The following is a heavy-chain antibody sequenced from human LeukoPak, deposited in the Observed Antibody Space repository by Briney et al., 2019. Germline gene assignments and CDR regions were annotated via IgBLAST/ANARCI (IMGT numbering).Heavy chain of an antibody. Sequence: GGSLRLSCAASRFTFSSYGMHWVRQAPGKGLEWVAVIWYDGSNKYYADSVKGRFTISRDNSKNTLYLQMNSLRAEDTAVYYCARDLGYSSSWYDYWGQGTLVTVSS. CDR2: IWYDGSNK. CDR3: ARDLGYSSSWYDY. V-gene: IGHV3-33*01. D-gene: IGHD6-13*01. J-gene: IGHJ4*02. CDR1: RFTFSSYG.